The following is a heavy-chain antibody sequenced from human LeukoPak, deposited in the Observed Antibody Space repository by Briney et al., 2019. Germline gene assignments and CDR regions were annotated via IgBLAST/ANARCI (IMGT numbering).Heavy chain of an antibody. D-gene: IGHD4-17*01. J-gene: IGHJ4*02. CDR3: VRDTLTTSNY. Sequence: GGSRRLSCEASGFTFSRYEINWVRPTPGTGLEWISYVDTSGTIIYYADSVKGRFTISRDNARHSVYLQMYGLRAEDTAVYYCVRDTLTTSNYWGQGTLVTVSS. CDR1: GFTFSRYE. CDR2: VDTSGTII. V-gene: IGHV3-48*03.